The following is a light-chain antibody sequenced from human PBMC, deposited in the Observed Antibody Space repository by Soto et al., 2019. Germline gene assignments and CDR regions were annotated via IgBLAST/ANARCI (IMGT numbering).Light chain of an antibody. CDR2: GAS. CDR1: QSDSSN. Sequence: EIVMTQSPATLSVSPGERATLSCSASQSDSSNLAWYQQKPGQAPRLLIYGASTRATGIPARFSGSGSGTEFTLTISSLQSVDFAVYYCQRYNNWPPYTFGQGTKLEIK. CDR3: QRYNNWPPYT. J-gene: IGKJ2*01. V-gene: IGKV3-15*01.